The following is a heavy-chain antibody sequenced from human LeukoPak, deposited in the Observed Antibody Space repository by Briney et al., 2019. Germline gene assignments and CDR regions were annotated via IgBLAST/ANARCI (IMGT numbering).Heavy chain of an antibody. CDR1: GYTFTRYY. CDR2: INPSGGTT. V-gene: IGHV1-46*01. J-gene: IGHJ4*02. Sequence: ASVKVSCKASGYTFTRYYIHWVRQAPGQGLEWMGIINPSGGTTNYAQKFQGRVTMPRDTSTSTVYMELSSLRSEDTAVYYCARAGGGDGYNYVYWGQGTLVTVSS. D-gene: IGHD5-24*01. CDR3: ARAGGGDGYNYVY.